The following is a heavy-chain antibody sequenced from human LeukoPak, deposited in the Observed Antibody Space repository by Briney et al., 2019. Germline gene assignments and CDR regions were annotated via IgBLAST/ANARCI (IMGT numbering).Heavy chain of an antibody. D-gene: IGHD6-19*01. J-gene: IGHJ4*02. Sequence: SETLSLTCTVSGGSISSSYWSWIRQPPGKGLEWIAYIYHSGNTNYNPSLKSRVTLSVDTSKNQFSLMLSSVTAADTAVYYCARHSVSSGWSSFDYWGQGTLVTVSS. CDR2: IYHSGNT. V-gene: IGHV4-59*08. CDR3: ARHSVSSGWSSFDY. CDR1: GGSISSSY.